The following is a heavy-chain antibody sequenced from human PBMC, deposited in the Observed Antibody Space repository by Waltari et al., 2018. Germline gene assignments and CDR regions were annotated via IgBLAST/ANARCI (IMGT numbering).Heavy chain of an antibody. CDR1: GYSISSGYY. Sequence: QVQLQESGPGLVKPSETLSLTCAVSGYSISSGYYWGWIRQPPGKGLEWIGSIYHSGSTYYNPSLKSRVTISVDTAKNQFSLKLSSVTAADTAVYYCARHVEAGRDIVVVVAATDPSLAAYFDYWGQGTLVTVSS. CDR3: ARHVEAGRDIVVVVAATDPSLAAYFDY. D-gene: IGHD2-15*01. CDR2: IYHSGST. J-gene: IGHJ4*02. V-gene: IGHV4-38-2*01.